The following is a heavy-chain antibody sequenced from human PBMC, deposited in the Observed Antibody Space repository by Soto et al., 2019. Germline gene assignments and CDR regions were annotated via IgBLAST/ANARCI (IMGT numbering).Heavy chain of an antibody. D-gene: IGHD3-16*01. CDR3: AKEENQNYDFDY. V-gene: IGHV3-30*18. J-gene: IGHJ4*02. CDR1: GFDFARYG. CDR2: ISRDGSGE. Sequence: QVQLVESGGGVVRPGGSLRLSCVGSGFDFARYGIQWIRQAPGKGLEWVAIISRDGSGEFFADSVKGRFSISKDNSKNTVFMQMHSLRTDETSVSHCAKEENQNYDFDYWGPGTPVTVST.